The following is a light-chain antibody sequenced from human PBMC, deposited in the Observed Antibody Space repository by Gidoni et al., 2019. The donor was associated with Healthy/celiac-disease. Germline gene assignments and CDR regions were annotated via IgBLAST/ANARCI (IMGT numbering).Light chain of an antibody. Sequence: DIQMTPSPSSLSASVGDRVTITCRASQSISSYLNWYQQKPGKAPKLLIYAASSLQSGVASRFSSSGSGTDCTLTISSLHPEDFATYYCQQSYSTPHTFGQGTKVEIK. J-gene: IGKJ2*01. CDR2: AAS. CDR1: QSISSY. CDR3: QQSYSTPHT. V-gene: IGKV1-39*01.